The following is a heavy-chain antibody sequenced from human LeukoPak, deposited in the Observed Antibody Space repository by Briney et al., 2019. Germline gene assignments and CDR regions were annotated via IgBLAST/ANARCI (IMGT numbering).Heavy chain of an antibody. CDR1: GFTFSDYY. Sequence: KPGGSLRLSCAASGFTFSDYYMSWIRQSPGKGLEWVSYISSSGSTIYYADSVKRRFPISRDNAKNSLYLQMNSLRAEDTAVYYCARDGYSYGYGPPHAFDIWGQGTMVTVSS. J-gene: IGHJ3*02. CDR2: ISSSGSTI. V-gene: IGHV3-11*01. D-gene: IGHD5-18*01. CDR3: ARDGYSYGYGPPHAFDI.